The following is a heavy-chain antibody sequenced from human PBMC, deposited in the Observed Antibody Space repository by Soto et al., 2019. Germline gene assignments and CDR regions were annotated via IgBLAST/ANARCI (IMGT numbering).Heavy chain of an antibody. CDR2: ISYDGSKK. CDR3: AKDRNRYGSSGYYYRH. D-gene: IGHD3-22*01. CDR1: GFTFSSYG. V-gene: IGHV3-30*18. Sequence: GGSLRLSCAASGFTFSSYGMHWVRQAPGKGLEWVAVISYDGSKKYYADSVKGRFTISRDNSKNTLYLQMNSLKVEDTAVYYCAKDRNRYGSSGYYYRHWGQGTLVTVSS. J-gene: IGHJ4*02.